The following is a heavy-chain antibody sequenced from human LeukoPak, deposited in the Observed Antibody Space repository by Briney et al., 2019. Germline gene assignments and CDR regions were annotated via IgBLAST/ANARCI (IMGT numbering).Heavy chain of an antibody. CDR1: GYTFTGYY. D-gene: IGHD5-24*01. V-gene: IGHV1-2*02. Sequence: ASVKVSCKASGYTFTGYYMHWVRQAPGQGLEWMGWINPNSGGTNYAQKFQGRVTMTRDTSIGTAYMELSRLRSDDTAVYYCARARWLQFGDFDYWGQGTLVTVSS. CDR3: ARARWLQFGDFDY. CDR2: INPNSGGT. J-gene: IGHJ4*02.